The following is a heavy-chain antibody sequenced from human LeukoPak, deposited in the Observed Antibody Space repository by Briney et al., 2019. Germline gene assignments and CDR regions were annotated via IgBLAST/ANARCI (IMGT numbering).Heavy chain of an antibody. J-gene: IGHJ3*02. Sequence: SETLSLTCTVSGGSISSSSYYWGWIRQPPGKGLEWIGNIYYAGSSYSNPSLQSRVTISVDTSKNQFSLRLSSVTAADTAVYYCGRPLGCFSPACPYDAFDIWGHGTMVTVSS. D-gene: IGHD1-26*01. CDR3: GRPLGCFSPACPYDAFDI. V-gene: IGHV4-39*01. CDR2: IYYAGSS. CDR1: GGSISSSSYY.